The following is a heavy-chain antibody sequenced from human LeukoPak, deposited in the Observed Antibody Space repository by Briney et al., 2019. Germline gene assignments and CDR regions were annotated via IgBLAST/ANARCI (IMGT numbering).Heavy chain of an antibody. D-gene: IGHD3-3*01. CDR2: IRYDGSNK. V-gene: IGHV3-30*02. Sequence: GGSLRLSCAASGLTFSSYGMHWVRQAPGKGLEWVAFIRYDGSNKYYADSVKGRFTISRDNSKNTLYLQMNSLRPEDTAVYYCARGLASGYPPIPFDYWGQGTLVTVSS. CDR3: ARGLASGYPPIPFDY. J-gene: IGHJ4*02. CDR1: GLTFSSYG.